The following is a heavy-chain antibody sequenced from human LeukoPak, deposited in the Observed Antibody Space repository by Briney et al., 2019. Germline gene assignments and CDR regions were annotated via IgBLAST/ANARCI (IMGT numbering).Heavy chain of an antibody. J-gene: IGHJ4*02. V-gene: IGHV1-69*13. CDR2: IIPIFGTA. D-gene: IGHD3-22*01. Sequence: GASVTVSFKASGGTFSIYAISWVRQAPGQGLEWMGGIIPIFGTANYAQKFQGRVTITADESTSTAYMELSSLRSEDTAVYYCARDSSGYYYRTGFDYWGQGTLVTVSS. CDR1: GGTFSIYA. CDR3: ARDSSGYYYRTGFDY.